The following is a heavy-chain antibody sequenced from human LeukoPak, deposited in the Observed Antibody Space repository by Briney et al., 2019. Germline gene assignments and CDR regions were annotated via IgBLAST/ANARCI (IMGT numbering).Heavy chain of an antibody. CDR3: ARKDEHYGSGSFSY. J-gene: IGHJ4*02. Sequence: PGGSLRLSCAASGFTFSSYEMNWVRQAPGKGLEWVSYISSSGSTIYYADSVKGRFTISRDNAKNSLYLQMNSLRAEDTAVYYCARKDEHYGSGSFSYWGQGTLVTVS. V-gene: IGHV3-48*03. CDR2: ISSSGSTI. D-gene: IGHD3-10*01. CDR1: GFTFSSYE.